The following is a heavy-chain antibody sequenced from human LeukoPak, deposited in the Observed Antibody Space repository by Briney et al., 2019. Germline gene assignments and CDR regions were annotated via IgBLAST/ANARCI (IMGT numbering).Heavy chain of an antibody. CDR1: GFTFSSCA. V-gene: IGHV3-23*01. D-gene: IGHD1-26*01. CDR3: AKGGYSGNHIWFDP. CDR2: ISGSGDST. J-gene: IGHJ5*02. Sequence: GGSLRLSCAASGFTFSSCAMSWVRQTPGKGLQWLSAISGSGDSTYYSDSLKGRLTISRDNSKNTLYLQMNSLRAEDTAVYYCAKGGYSGNHIWFDPWGQGTLVTVSS.